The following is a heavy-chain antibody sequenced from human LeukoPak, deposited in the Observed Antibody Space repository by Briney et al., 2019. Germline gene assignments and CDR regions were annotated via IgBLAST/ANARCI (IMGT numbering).Heavy chain of an antibody. CDR3: ARDLEDYYDSSGYYYGHDY. V-gene: IGHV1-18*01. J-gene: IGHJ4*02. Sequence: ASVQVSCKASGYTFTSYGISWVRQAPGQGLEWMGWISAYNGNTNYAQKLQGRVTMTTDTSTSTAYMELRSLRSDDTAVYYCARDLEDYYDSSGYYYGHDYWGQGTLVTVSS. CDR1: GYTFTSYG. D-gene: IGHD3-22*01. CDR2: ISAYNGNT.